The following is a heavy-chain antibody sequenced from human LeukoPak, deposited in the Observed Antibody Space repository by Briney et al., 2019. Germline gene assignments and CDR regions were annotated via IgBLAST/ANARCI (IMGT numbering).Heavy chain of an antibody. Sequence: PGGSLRLSCAASGFTFSSYAMSWVRQAPGKGLEWVSAISGSGGSTYYADSVKGRFTISRDNSKNTLYLQMNSLRAEDTAVYYCAKDEVGASGYYDFRSGYDPFDYWGQGTLVTVSS. CDR2: ISGSGGST. D-gene: IGHD3-3*01. J-gene: IGHJ4*02. CDR3: AKDEVGASGYYDFRSGYDPFDY. CDR1: GFTFSSYA. V-gene: IGHV3-23*01.